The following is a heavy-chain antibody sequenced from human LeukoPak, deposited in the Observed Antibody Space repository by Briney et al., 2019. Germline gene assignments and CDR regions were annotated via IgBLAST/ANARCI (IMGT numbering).Heavy chain of an antibody. Sequence: GGSLRLSCAASGFTVSSTHMVWVRQAPGKGLEWVSVIYTGGNSYYAGSVQGRFIISRDISKNTLYLQMNSLRAEVSALYYCARGGRGSAAVVAPRSFDIWGQGTMVTVSS. CDR3: ARGGRGSAAVVAPRSFDI. V-gene: IGHV3-53*01. CDR2: IYTGGNS. D-gene: IGHD3-22*01. J-gene: IGHJ3*02. CDR1: GFTVSSTH.